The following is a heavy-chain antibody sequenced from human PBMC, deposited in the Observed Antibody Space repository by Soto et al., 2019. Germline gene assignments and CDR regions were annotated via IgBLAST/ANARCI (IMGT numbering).Heavy chain of an antibody. V-gene: IGHV3-23*01. D-gene: IGHD6-13*01. Sequence: SLRLCCAASGFTFSSYAMSWVRQAPGKGLEWVSAISGSGGSTYYADSVKGQFTISRDNSKNTLYLQMNSLRAEDTAVYYCAKGLGAQQLVRSWGQGTLVTVFS. CDR1: GFTFSSYA. CDR3: AKGLGAQQLVRS. CDR2: ISGSGGST. J-gene: IGHJ4*02.